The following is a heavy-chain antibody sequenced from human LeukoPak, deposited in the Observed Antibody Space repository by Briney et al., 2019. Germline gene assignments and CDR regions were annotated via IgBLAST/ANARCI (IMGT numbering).Heavy chain of an antibody. D-gene: IGHD3-16*02. CDR3: ARGEGVSLFDY. CDR2: IYYSGST. V-gene: IGHV4-59*01. Sequence: SETLSLTCTVSGGSISSYYWSWIRQPPGKGLEWIGYIYYSGSTNYNPSLKSRVTISVDTSKNQFSLKLSSVTAADTAVYYCARGEGVSLFDYWGQGTLVTVPS. J-gene: IGHJ4*02. CDR1: GGSISSYY.